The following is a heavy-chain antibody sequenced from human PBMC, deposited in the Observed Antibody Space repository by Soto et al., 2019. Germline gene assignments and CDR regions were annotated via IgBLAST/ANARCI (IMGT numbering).Heavy chain of an antibody. CDR2: IYYSGST. V-gene: IGHV4-59*01. Sequence: SETLSLTCTFSCGSIISYYWSWIRQPPGKGLEWIGYIYYSGSTNYNPSLKSRVTISVDTSKNQFSLKLSSVTAADTAVYYCAREDSSSWGGYYGMDVWGQGTTVTVSS. D-gene: IGHD6-6*01. CDR1: CGSIISYY. J-gene: IGHJ6*02. CDR3: AREDSSSWGGYYGMDV.